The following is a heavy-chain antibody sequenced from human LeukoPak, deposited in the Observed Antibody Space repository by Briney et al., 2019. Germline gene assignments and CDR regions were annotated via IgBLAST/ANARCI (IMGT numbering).Heavy chain of an antibody. CDR2: MNPNSGNT. D-gene: IGHD6-19*01. J-gene: IGHJ4*02. CDR3: ARGNIAVPGTPYYFEY. Sequence: ASVKVSCKASGYTFTSYAMHWVRQATGQGLEWMGWMNPNSGNTYYAQRFQGRVTMTRDTSISTAYMEVSSLRSEDTAVYYCARGNIAVPGTPYYFEYWGQGTLVTVSS. CDR1: GYTFTSYA. V-gene: IGHV1-8*02.